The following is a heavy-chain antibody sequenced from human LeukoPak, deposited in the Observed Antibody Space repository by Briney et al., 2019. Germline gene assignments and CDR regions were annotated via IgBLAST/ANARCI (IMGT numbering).Heavy chain of an antibody. CDR1: GGSISSYY. D-gene: IGHD3-10*01. Sequence: SETLSLTCTVSGGSISSYYWSWIRQPPGKGLEWIGYIYYSGSANYNPSLKSRVTISVDTSKNQFSLKLSSVTAADTAVYYCARANVLLFMDVWGQGTTVTVSS. J-gene: IGHJ6*02. CDR2: IYYSGSA. CDR3: ARANVLLFMDV. V-gene: IGHV4-59*01.